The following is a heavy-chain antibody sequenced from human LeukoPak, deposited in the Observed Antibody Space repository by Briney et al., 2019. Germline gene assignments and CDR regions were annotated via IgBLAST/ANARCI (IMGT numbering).Heavy chain of an antibody. Sequence: PSQTLSLTCTVSGGSISSGGYYWSWIRQHPGKGLEWIGYIYYSGSTYYNPSLKSRVTISVDTSKNQFSLKLSSVTAADTAVYYCAREVLRYFDWLPHRWYSDLWGRGTLVTVSS. J-gene: IGHJ2*01. D-gene: IGHD3-9*01. V-gene: IGHV4-31*03. CDR3: AREVLRYFDWLPHRWYSDL. CDR2: IYYSGST. CDR1: GGSISSGGYY.